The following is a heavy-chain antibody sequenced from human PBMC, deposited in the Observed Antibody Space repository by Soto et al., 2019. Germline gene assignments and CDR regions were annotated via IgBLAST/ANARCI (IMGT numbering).Heavy chain of an antibody. CDR1: GFTFSGYW. Sequence: EVQLVESGGGLVQPGGSLRLSCAASGFTFSGYWMSWVRQAPGKGLEWVANIKQDGSEKYYVDSVKGRFTISRDNAKNSLYVLMNSLRAEDTAVYYCAKNNRYCSSTNCFVFDYWGQGTLVTVSS. CDR3: AKNNRYCSSTNCFVFDY. D-gene: IGHD2-2*01. CDR2: IKQDGSEK. V-gene: IGHV3-7*01. J-gene: IGHJ4*02.